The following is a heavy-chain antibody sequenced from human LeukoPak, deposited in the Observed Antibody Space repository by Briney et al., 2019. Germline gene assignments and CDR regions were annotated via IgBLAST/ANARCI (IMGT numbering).Heavy chain of an antibody. V-gene: IGHV3-30*02. CDR3: AKDSGGNQFSYYMDV. D-gene: IGHD4-23*01. CDR2: IWYDGSNK. J-gene: IGHJ6*03. CDR1: GFTFSNYG. Sequence: GGSLRLSCAASGFTFSNYGIHWVRQAPGKGLEWVAFIWYDGSNKYYADSVKGRFTISRDNSKNTLYLQMNSLRAEDTAVYYCAKDSGGNQFSYYMDVWSKGATVTVSS.